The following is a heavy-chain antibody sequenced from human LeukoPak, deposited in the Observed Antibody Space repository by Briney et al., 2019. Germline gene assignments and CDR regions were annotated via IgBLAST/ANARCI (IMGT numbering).Heavy chain of an antibody. D-gene: IGHD6-13*01. J-gene: IGHJ4*02. Sequence: PSETLSLTCAVYGRSFSGYYWSWIRQPPGKGLEWIGEINHSGSTNYNPSLKSRVTISVDTSKNQFSLKLSSVTAADTAVYYCARGGLVAAAGMNVWGQGTLVTVSS. CDR1: GRSFSGYY. V-gene: IGHV4-34*01. CDR3: ARGGLVAAAGMNV. CDR2: INHSGST.